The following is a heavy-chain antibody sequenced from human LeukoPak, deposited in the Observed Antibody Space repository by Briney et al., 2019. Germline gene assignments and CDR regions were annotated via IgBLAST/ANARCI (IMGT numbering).Heavy chain of an antibody. CDR1: GFTFSNAW. CDR2: IKSKTDGGTT. CDR3: TSRKYDILTGDVDY. J-gene: IGHJ4*02. Sequence: GGSLRLSCAASGFTFSNAWMSWVRQAPGKGLEWVGRIKSKTDGGTTDYAAPVKGRFTISRDDSKNTLYLQMNSLKTEDTAVYYRTSRKYDILTGDVDYWGQGTLVTVSS. V-gene: IGHV3-15*01. D-gene: IGHD3-9*01.